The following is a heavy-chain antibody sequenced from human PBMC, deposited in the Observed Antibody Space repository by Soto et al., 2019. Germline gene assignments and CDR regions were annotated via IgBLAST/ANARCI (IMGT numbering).Heavy chain of an antibody. CDR2: INHSGST. Sequence: PSETLSLTCAVYGGSFSGYYWSWIRQPPGKGLEWIGEINHSGSTNYNPSLKSRVTISVDTSKNQFSLKLSSVTAADTAVYYCARGGYYGSGSYYKRRFDYWVQGTLVTVSS. CDR1: GGSFSGYY. J-gene: IGHJ4*02. CDR3: ARGGYYGSGSYYKRRFDY. D-gene: IGHD3-10*01. V-gene: IGHV4-34*01.